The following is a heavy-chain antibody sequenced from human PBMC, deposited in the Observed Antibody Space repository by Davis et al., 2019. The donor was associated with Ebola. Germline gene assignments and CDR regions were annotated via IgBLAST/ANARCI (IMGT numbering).Heavy chain of an antibody. V-gene: IGHV3-74*01. CDR3: AKSPPLAVHFDY. D-gene: IGHD6-19*01. Sequence: PGGSLRLSCAASGFTFNKYWMHWVRQAPGKGLVYVSRISSDGGITSYADSVKGRFTISRDNSKNTLYLQMNSLRAEDTAVYYCAKSPPLAVHFDYWGQGTLVSVSS. J-gene: IGHJ4*02. CDR1: GFTFNKYW. CDR2: ISSDGGIT.